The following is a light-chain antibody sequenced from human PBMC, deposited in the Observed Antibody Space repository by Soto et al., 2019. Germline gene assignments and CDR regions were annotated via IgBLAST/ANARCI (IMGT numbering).Light chain of an antibody. CDR3: QQYDNLPIT. Sequence: DIQLTQSPSFLSASVGDRVAITCRASQGIRTYLNWYQQKPGKAPNLLIYDTSVLETGVPSRFSGSGSGTDFTFTISSLQPEDIATYYCQQYDNLPITFGQGTRLEIK. V-gene: IGKV1-33*01. CDR1: QGIRTY. J-gene: IGKJ5*01. CDR2: DTS.